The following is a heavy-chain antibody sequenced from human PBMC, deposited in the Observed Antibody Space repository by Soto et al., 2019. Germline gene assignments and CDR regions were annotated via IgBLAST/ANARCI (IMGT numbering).Heavy chain of an antibody. CDR1: GGSMSEYF. V-gene: IGHV4-59*01. CDR2: IYYLGST. CDR3: ARDGYDGSGSPYPAY. J-gene: IGHJ4*02. D-gene: IGHD3-10*01. Sequence: WETLSLTCSVSGGSMSEYFWSWIRQSPGKGLEWIGYIYYLGSTDYNPSLKSRVTISVDTSKRQFSLRLTSVTAADTAAYYCARDGYDGSGSPYPAYWGPGTQVTVS.